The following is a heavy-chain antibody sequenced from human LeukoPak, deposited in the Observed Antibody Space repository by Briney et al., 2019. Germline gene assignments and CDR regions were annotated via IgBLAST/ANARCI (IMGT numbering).Heavy chain of an antibody. V-gene: IGHV1-8*02. CDR1: GYTFTSYD. CDR2: MNPNSGNT. Sequence: ASVKVSCKASGYTFTSYDINWVRQATGQGLEWMGWMNPNSGNTGYAQKFQGRLTMTRDMSTSTVYMELSSLRSEDTALYYCATAGRRLFGVLIPLSFDYWGQGTLVTVSS. CDR3: ATAGRRLFGVLIPLSFDY. D-gene: IGHD3-3*01. J-gene: IGHJ4*02.